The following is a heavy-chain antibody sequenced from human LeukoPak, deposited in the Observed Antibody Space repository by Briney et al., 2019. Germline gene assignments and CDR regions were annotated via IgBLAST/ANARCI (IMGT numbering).Heavy chain of an antibody. J-gene: IGHJ4*02. V-gene: IGHV3-30*04. CDR2: ISYDGSNK. CDR3: AREMGGNALDY. CDR1: GFTFSSYA. Sequence: GRSLGLSCAASGFTFSSYAMHWVRQAPGKGLEWVAVISYDGSNKYYADSVKGRFTISRDNSKNTLYLQMNSLRAEDTAVYYCAREMGGNALDYWGQGTLVTVSS. D-gene: IGHD4-23*01.